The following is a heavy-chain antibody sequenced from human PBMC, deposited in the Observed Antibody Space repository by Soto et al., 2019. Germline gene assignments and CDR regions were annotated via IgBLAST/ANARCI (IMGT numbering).Heavy chain of an antibody. D-gene: IGHD3-22*01. CDR1: GYTFTGYC. CDR3: VRDWTHYDSSGPGDY. CDR2: INAGNGDT. V-gene: IGHV1-3*01. J-gene: IGHJ4*02. Sequence: ASGKVSCKASGYTFTGYCMHWVRQAPGQRLEWMGWINAGNGDTKYSQKFQGRVTITRDTSAITAYMELSSLRSEDTAVYYCVRDWTHYDSSGPGDYWGQGTLVTVSS.